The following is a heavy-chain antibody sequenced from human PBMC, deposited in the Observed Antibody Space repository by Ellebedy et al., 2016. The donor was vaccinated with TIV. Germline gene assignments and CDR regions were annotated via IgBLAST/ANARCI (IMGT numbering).Heavy chain of an antibody. CDR3: ARGPNYVWGSYKYFYY. CDR1: GGSISSSSYY. J-gene: IGHJ4*02. Sequence: MPSETLSLTCTVSGGSISSSSYYWGWIRQPPGKGLEWIGSIYYSGSTYYNPSLKSRVTISVDTSKNQFSLKLTSVTAADTAVYYCARGPNYVWGSYKYFYYWGQGILVTVSS. D-gene: IGHD3-16*01. CDR2: IYYSGST. V-gene: IGHV4-39*07.